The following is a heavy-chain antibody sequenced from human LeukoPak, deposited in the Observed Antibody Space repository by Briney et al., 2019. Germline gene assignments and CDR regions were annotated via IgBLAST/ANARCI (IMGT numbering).Heavy chain of an antibody. V-gene: IGHV1-69*05. CDR3: ARVGVYYDSSGYYFDY. CDR1: GGTFTSYA. J-gene: IGHJ4*02. Sequence: SVKVSCKASGGTFTSYAISWVRQAPGQGLEWMGGIIPIFGTANYAQKFQGRVTITTDESTSTAYMELSSLRSEDTAVYYCARVGVYYDSSGYYFDYWGQGTLVTVSS. CDR2: IIPIFGTA. D-gene: IGHD3-22*01.